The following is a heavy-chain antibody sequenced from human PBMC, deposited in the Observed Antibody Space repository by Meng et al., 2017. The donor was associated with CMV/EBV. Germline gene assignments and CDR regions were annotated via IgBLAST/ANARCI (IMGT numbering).Heavy chain of an antibody. CDR1: GFTFSDYY. D-gene: IGHD2-15*01. J-gene: IGHJ3*02. V-gene: IGHV3-11*01. CDR2: ISSSGSTI. CDR3: ARGGVVGGFDI. Sequence: GESLTISCAASGFTFSDYYMSWIRQAPGKGLEWVSYISSSGSTIYYADSVKGRFTISRENDKNSLYLQMNSLRAEDTAVYYCARGGVVGGFDIWGQGTMVTVSS.